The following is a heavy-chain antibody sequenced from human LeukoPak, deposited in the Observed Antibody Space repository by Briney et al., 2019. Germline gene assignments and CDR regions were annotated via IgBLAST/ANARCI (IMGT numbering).Heavy chain of an antibody. CDR2: ISYDGSNK. Sequence: GGSLRLSCAASGFTFSSYGMHWVRQAPGKGLEWVAVISYDGSNKYYADSVKGRFTISRDNSKNTLYLRMNSLRAEDTAVYYCAKGTVSDYWGQGTLVTVSS. CDR3: AKGTVSDY. J-gene: IGHJ4*02. CDR1: GFTFSSYG. V-gene: IGHV3-30*18. D-gene: IGHD4-17*01.